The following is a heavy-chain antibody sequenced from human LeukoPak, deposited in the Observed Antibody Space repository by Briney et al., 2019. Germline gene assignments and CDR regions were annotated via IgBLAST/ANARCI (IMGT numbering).Heavy chain of an antibody. CDR1: GGSISSYY. D-gene: IGHD1-26*01. V-gene: IGHV4-59*08. J-gene: IGHJ3*02. Sequence: SETLSLTCTVSGGSISSYYWSSIRQPPGKGLEWIGYIYYSGSTNYNPSLKSRVTISVDTSKNQFSLKLSSVTAADTTVYYCARPSLVGANYASDIWGQGTMVTVSS. CDR2: IYYSGST. CDR3: ARPSLVGANYASDI.